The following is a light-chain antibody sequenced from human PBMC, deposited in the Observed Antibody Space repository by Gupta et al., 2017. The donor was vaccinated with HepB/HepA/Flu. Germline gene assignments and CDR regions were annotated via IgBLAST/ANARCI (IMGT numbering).Light chain of an antibody. V-gene: IGLV2-23*02. J-gene: IGLJ3*02. CDR2: AVT. CDR3: GSFAGSGTVV. CDR1: RSDIGSYRL. Sequence: QSVLTQPASMSGSLGQSITISCTGTRSDIGSYRLVSWFQRHPGQAPKLIIYAVTKRPSVISHRFSASKSGSAASLTISALQTEDAAHYFSGSFAGSGTVVFGGGTQLTVL.